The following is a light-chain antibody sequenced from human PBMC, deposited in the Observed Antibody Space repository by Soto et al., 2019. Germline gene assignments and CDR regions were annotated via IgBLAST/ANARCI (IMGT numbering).Light chain of an antibody. V-gene: IGKV2-28*01. CDR1: QSLLHSNGYNY. J-gene: IGKJ1*01. CDR3: MQPLQSWT. Sequence: EIVMTQSQLSLPVTPGEPASISCRSSQSLLHSNGYNYLDWYLQKPGQSPQLLIYLGSNRASGVPDRFSGSGSGTDFTLKISRVEAEDVGVYYCMQPLQSWTFGQ. CDR2: LGS.